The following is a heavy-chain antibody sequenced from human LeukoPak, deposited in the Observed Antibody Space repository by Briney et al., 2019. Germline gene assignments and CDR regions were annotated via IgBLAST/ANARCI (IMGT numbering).Heavy chain of an antibody. J-gene: IGHJ6*03. D-gene: IGHD3-10*01. CDR2: IGTAGDT. CDR3: ARGGSSNAVPGRYYMDV. Sequence: GGSLRLSCAACGFTFSSYDMHWVRQATGKGLEWVSAIGTAGDTYYPGSVKGRFTISRDNSKNTLYFQMKTLRAEDTAVYYCARGGSSNAVPGRYYMDVWGKGTMVTVSS. V-gene: IGHV3-13*01. CDR1: GFTFSSYD.